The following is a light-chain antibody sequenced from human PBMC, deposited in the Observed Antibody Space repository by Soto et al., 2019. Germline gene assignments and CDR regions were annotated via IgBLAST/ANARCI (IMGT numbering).Light chain of an antibody. CDR3: KKYYSTPLT. V-gene: IGKV4-1*01. J-gene: IGKJ4*01. CDR2: WAS. Sequence: DIVMTQSPDSLAVSLGERATINCKSSQSVLYSSNNKNYLAWYQQKPGQPPKLLIYWASTRESGVPDRFSGSGSGKDFTLTITSLQAEDVAVYYCKKYYSTPLTFGGGTKVEIK. CDR1: QSVLYSSNNKNY.